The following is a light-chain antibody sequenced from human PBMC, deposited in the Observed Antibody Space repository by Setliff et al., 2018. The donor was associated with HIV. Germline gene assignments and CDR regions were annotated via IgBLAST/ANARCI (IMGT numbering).Light chain of an antibody. J-gene: IGKJ5*01. CDR1: QNILYNKNY. Sequence: DIVMTQSPDSLAVPLGERATINCKSSQNILYNKNYLAWYRQKPGQPPNLLIYWASTRESGVPDRFSGSGSGTDFTPTISSLQAEDVAVYYCQQYFSTPFTFGQGTRLEIK. CDR2: WAS. CDR3: QQYFSTPFT. V-gene: IGKV4-1*01.